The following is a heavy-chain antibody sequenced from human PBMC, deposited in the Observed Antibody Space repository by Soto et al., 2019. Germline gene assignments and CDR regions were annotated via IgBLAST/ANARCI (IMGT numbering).Heavy chain of an antibody. CDR1: GFTFSSYA. CDR2: ISVSGGST. Sequence: GGSLRLSCAASGFTFSSYAMSLVRQAPGKGLEWVSAISVSGGSTYYADSVKGRFTISRDNSKNTLYLQMNSLRAEDTAVYYCAKDSPALYYYASSGLRIDDAFDSWGQGTMVTV. V-gene: IGHV3-23*01. J-gene: IGHJ3*02. D-gene: IGHD3-22*01. CDR3: AKDSPALYYYASSGLRIDDAFDS.